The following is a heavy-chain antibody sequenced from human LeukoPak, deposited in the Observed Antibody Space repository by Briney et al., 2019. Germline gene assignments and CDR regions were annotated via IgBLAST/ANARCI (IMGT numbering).Heavy chain of an antibody. CDR1: GFSLTTSAVG. J-gene: IGHJ4*02. Sequence: SGPTLANPTQTLTLTCTFSGFSLTTSAVGVGWVRQPPGKALEWLALVYGNDYKRYSASLKNRLTIMKDTSKNQVVLIMTNMDPLDTATYYCVHDVPGDYGFDYWGQGTLVTVSS. D-gene: IGHD4-17*01. CDR3: VHDVPGDYGFDY. V-gene: IGHV2-5*01. CDR2: VYGNDYK.